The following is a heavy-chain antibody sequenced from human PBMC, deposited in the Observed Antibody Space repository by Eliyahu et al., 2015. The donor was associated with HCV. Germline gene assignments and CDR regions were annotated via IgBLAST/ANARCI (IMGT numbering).Heavy chain of an antibody. CDR3: VRDLRGLNHGGDC. J-gene: IGHJ4*02. V-gene: IGHV3-64D*09. Sequence: VQLVESGGGLVQPXGSLXXSCAASGFTFTSFAMHWVRQAPGEGLEYVSAINVYGGGTYYADSVKGRFTISRDNSKNRLYLQMSSLRREDTAVYYCVRDLRGLNHGGDCWGQGTLVIVSS. D-gene: IGHD3/OR15-3a*01. CDR2: INVYGGGT. CDR1: GFTFTSFA.